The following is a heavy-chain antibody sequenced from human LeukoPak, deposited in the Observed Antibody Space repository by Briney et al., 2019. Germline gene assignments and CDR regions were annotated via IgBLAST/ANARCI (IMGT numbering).Heavy chain of an antibody. V-gene: IGHV4-59*11. CDR2: VFDSGRT. CDR3: TTIKRGNIFGYFDF. Sequence: SETLSLTCTVSGGSMTTHHWNWIRQTPGKGLEWIGYVFDSGRTKENPSLKSRVTLSADTYKNQLSLRLSSVTAADTAVYYCTTIKRGNIFGYFDFWGQGILVTVSS. J-gene: IGHJ4*02. CDR1: GGSMTTHH. D-gene: IGHD5-18*01.